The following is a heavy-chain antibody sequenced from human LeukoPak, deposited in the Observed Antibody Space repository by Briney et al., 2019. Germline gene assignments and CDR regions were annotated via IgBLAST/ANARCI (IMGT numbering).Heavy chain of an antibody. CDR1: GYTFTNYG. J-gene: IGHJ5*02. V-gene: IGHV1-18*01. Sequence: ASVKVSCKASGYTFTNYGISWVRQAPGQGLEWMGWISAYNGNTNYAQKFQGRVTMTRDTSISTAYMELSRLRSDDTAVYYCARDRGSGSLNWFDPWGQGTLVTVSS. D-gene: IGHD3-10*01. CDR2: ISAYNGNT. CDR3: ARDRGSGSLNWFDP.